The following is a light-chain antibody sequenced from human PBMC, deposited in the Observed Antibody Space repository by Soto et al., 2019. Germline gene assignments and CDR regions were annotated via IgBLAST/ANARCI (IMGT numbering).Light chain of an antibody. J-gene: IGLJ2*01. CDR2: EVN. V-gene: IGLV2-8*01. CDR3: SSYAGSNTLV. CDR1: SRDVGAYEH. Sequence: QSALTQPPYASGTPGQLVTISCTGSSRDVGAYEHVAWYEQHPGKAPKLIIYEVNKRPSGVPNRFSGSKSGNTASLIVSGLQAEDEAYYYCSSYAGSNTLVFGGGTKLTVL.